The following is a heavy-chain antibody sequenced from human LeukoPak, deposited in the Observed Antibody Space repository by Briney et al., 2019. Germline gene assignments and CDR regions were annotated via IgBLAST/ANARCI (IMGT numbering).Heavy chain of an antibody. V-gene: IGHV4-59*08. J-gene: IGHJ3*02. CDR1: GGSISSYY. CDR3: ARLFEPAAFSDAFDI. CDR2: IYYSGST. Sequence: SETLSLTCTVSGGSISSYYWSWIRQPPGKGLELIGYIYYSGSTNYNPSLKSRVTISVDTSKNQFSLKLSSVTAADTAVYYCARLFEPAAFSDAFDIWRQGTMVTVSS. D-gene: IGHD2-2*01.